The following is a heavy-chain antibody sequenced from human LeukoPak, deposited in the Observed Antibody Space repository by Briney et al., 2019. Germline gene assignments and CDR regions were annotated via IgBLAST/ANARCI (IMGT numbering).Heavy chain of an antibody. CDR1: GFTFSSYG. J-gene: IGHJ4*02. CDR2: IRYDGSNK. D-gene: IGHD5-24*01. V-gene: IGHV3-30*02. CDR3: TTDLVDGDC. Sequence: GGSLRLSCAASGFTFSSYGMHWVRQAPGKGLEWVAFIRYDGSNKYYADSVKGRFTISRDNSKSTLYLQMNSLKTEDTAVYYCTTDLVDGDCWGQGSLVTVSS.